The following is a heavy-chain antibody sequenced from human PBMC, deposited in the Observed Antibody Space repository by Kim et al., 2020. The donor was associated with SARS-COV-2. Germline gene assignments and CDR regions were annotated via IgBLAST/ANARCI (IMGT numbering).Heavy chain of an antibody. CDR3: ARVRYYYGSGILLDLGY. Sequence: ASVKVSCKASGYTFTSYGISWVRQAPGQGLEWMGWISAYNGNTNYAQKLQGRVTMTTDTSTSTAYMELRSLRSDDTAVYYCARVRYYYGSGILLDLGYWGQGTLVTVSS. CDR2: ISAYNGNT. D-gene: IGHD3-10*01. V-gene: IGHV1-18*01. CDR1: GYTFTSYG. J-gene: IGHJ4*02.